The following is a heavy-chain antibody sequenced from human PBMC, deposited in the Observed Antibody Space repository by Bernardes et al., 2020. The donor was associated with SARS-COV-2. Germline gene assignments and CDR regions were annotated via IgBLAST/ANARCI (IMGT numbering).Heavy chain of an antibody. Sequence: GSLRLPSAASVFTFRSYWIHWVRPAPGKGLVWVSRISSYGSRTSYADSVKGRFTISRDNAKSTVYLEMNSLRGEDTAVYYCARDEIAVSGTADYWGQGTLVTVAS. J-gene: IGHJ4*02. CDR1: VFTFRSYW. D-gene: IGHD6-19*01. CDR3: ARDEIAVSGTADY. V-gene: IGHV3-74*01. CDR2: ISSYGSRT.